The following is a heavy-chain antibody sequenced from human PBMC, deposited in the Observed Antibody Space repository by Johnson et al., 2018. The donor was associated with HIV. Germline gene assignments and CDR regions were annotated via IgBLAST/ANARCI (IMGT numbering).Heavy chain of an antibody. V-gene: IGHV3-30*04. CDR2: ISYDATNK. CDR3: ATNTVVRGIIITYHSFDI. D-gene: IGHD3-10*01. Sequence: QVQLVESGGGVVQPGRSLRLSCAASGFTFSSYAMHWVRQAPGKGLEWVAVISYDATNKYYADAVKGRFTISRDNSKNTLYLQMNSLRADDTAVYYCATNTVVRGIIITYHSFDIWGQGTMVTVSS. CDR1: GFTFSSYA. J-gene: IGHJ3*02.